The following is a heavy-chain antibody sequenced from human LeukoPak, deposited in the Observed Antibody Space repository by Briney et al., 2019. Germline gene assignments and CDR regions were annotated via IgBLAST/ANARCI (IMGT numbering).Heavy chain of an antibody. CDR3: ARGMEYYYGSGSYMDY. CDR2: ISAYNGNT. D-gene: IGHD3-10*01. V-gene: IGHV1-18*01. Sequence: ASVKVSCKASGYTFTSYGISWVRQAPGQGLEWMGWISAYNGNTNYAQKLQGRVTMTTDTSASTAYMELRSLRSDDTAVYYCARGMEYYYGSGSYMDYWGQGTLVTVSS. CDR1: GYTFTSYG. J-gene: IGHJ4*02.